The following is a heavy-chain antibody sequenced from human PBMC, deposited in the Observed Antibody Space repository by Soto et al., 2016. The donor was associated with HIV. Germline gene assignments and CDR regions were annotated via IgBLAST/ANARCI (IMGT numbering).Heavy chain of an antibody. D-gene: IGHD5-12*01. CDR3: ARSRGREMATPSDFDY. V-gene: IGHV1-8*03. Sequence: QVQLVQSGAEVKKPGASVKVSCKASGYTFTSYDINWVRQATGQGLEWMGWMNPNSGNTGYAQKFQGRVTITRNTSISTAYMELSSLRSEDTAVYYCARSRGREMATPSDFDYWGQGTLVTVSS. CDR2: MNPNSGNT. CDR1: GYTFTSYD. J-gene: IGHJ4*02.